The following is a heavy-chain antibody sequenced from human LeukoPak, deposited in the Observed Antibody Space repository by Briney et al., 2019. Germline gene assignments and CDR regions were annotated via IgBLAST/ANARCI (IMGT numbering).Heavy chain of an antibody. Sequence: GGSLRLSCAASGFTFSSHVIHWVRQAPGKGLEGLAVISHDGSSEYYGDSVKGRFTIFRDNSKNTLYLQMNSLRTEDTAVYYCARVPYVSGTFDYWGQGTLVTVSS. J-gene: IGHJ4*02. CDR3: ARVPYVSGTFDY. V-gene: IGHV3-30-3*01. D-gene: IGHD3-10*01. CDR1: GFTFSSHV. CDR2: ISHDGSSE.